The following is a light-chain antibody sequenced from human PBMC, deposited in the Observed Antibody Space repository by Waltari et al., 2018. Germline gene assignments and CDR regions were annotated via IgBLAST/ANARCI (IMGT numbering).Light chain of an antibody. CDR3: QVWDSSSDHVV. J-gene: IGLJ2*01. CDR1: NIGSKS. V-gene: IGLV3-21*03. CDR2: DYS. Sequence: SYVLTQPPSVSVAPGKTARIPCGGNNIGSKSVHWYQQKPGQAPVLVVYDYSDRPSGIPERFSGSNSGNTATLPISRVEAGDEADYYCQVWDSSSDHVVFGGGTKLTVL.